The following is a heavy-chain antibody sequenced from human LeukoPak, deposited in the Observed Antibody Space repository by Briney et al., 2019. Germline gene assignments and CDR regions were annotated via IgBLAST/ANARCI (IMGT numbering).Heavy chain of an antibody. Sequence: GGSLRLSCVGSGFTLTTSWMHWVRQAPGKGLVWVSRINCDGSDTIYADSVKGRFTISRDNYKNTVYLQMNSLRAEDTAVYYCAKDRYSSGWYSDFDYWGQGTLVTVSS. D-gene: IGHD6-19*01. CDR1: GFTLTTSW. CDR3: AKDRYSSGWYSDFDY. V-gene: IGHV3-74*01. CDR2: INCDGSDT. J-gene: IGHJ4*02.